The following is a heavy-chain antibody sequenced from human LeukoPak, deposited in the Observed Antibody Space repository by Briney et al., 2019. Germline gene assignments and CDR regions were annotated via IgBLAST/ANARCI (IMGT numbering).Heavy chain of an antibody. CDR3: ARGNNLLDP. CDR1: GGSISTYY. CDR2: IYYSGST. Sequence: SETLSLTCTVSGGSISTYYWSWIRQPPGKGLEWIGYIYYSGSTNYNPSLKNRVTLSIDTSKNQFSLKLSSVTAADTAVYYCARGNNLLDPWARELWSPSPQ. J-gene: IGHJ5*02. D-gene: IGHD1/OR15-1a*01. V-gene: IGHV4-59*01.